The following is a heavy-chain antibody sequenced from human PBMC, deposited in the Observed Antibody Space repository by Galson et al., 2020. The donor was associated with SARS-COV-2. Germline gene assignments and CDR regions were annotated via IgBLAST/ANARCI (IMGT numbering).Heavy chain of an antibody. V-gene: IGHV3-48*02. CDR3: SRGLSSSWPFSDF. Sequence: GGSLRLSCAASGFTFSSYNMHWVRQAPGKGLEWVSFITSSSTTYYADSVKGRFTISRDNAKNSLYLQMSGLRDDDTALYYCSRGLSSSWPFSDFWGQGALVTVSS. CDR1: GFTFSSYN. CDR2: ITSSSTT. D-gene: IGHD6-13*01. J-gene: IGHJ4*02.